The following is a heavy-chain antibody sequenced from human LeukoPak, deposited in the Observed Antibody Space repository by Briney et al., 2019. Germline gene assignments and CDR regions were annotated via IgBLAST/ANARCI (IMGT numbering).Heavy chain of an antibody. CDR2: INHSGST. Sequence: SETLSLTCTVSGNSISSYYWSWIRQPPGKGLEWIGEINHSGSTNYNPSLKSRVTISVDTSKNQFSLKLSSVTAADTAVYYCARVGDYYDSSGYYGLHDYWGQGTLVTVSS. CDR1: GNSISSYY. J-gene: IGHJ4*02. CDR3: ARVGDYYDSSGYYGLHDY. D-gene: IGHD3-22*01. V-gene: IGHV4-34*01.